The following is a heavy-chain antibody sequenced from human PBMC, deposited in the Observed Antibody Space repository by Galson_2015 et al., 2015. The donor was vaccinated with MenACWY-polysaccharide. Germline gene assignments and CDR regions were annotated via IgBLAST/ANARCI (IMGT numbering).Heavy chain of an antibody. V-gene: IGHV3-48*02. D-gene: IGHD6-6*01. CDR3: ARRGLYSSSSGGLDH. Sequence: SLRLSCAVSGFTFSSYSMNWVRQAPGKGLEWLSYISSSSGTGYYADSVRGRFTISRDNAKNSLYLQMNRLRDEDTAIYYCARRGLYSSSSGGLDHWGRGTLVTVSS. CDR2: ISSSSGTG. J-gene: IGHJ5*02. CDR1: GFTFSSYS.